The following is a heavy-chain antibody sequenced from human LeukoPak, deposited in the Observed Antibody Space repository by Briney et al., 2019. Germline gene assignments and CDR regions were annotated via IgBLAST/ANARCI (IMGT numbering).Heavy chain of an antibody. J-gene: IGHJ3*02. V-gene: IGHV1-58*02. CDR2: IVVGSGNT. D-gene: IGHD2-21*01. Sequence: AVKVSCKASGFTFTSSAMQWVRQARGQRLEWIGWIVVGSGNTNYAQNFQERVTITRDMSTSTAYMELSSLRSEDTAVYYCAANTPRVVREDAFDIWGQGTMVTVSS. CDR3: AANTPRVVREDAFDI. CDR1: GFTFTSSA.